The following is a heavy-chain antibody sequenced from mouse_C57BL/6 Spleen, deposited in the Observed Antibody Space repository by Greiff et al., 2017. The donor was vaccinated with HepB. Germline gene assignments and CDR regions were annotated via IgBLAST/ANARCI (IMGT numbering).Heavy chain of an antibody. Sequence: QVQLKQPGAELVKPGASVKLSCKASGYTFTSYWMHWVKQRPGQGLEWIGMIHPNSGSTNYNEKFKSKATLTVDKSSSTAYMQLSSLTSEDSAVYYCARSGGSSYWYFDVWGTGTTVTVSS. J-gene: IGHJ1*03. CDR3: ARSGGSSYWYFDV. D-gene: IGHD1-1*01. CDR2: IHPNSGST. V-gene: IGHV1-64*01. CDR1: GYTFTSYW.